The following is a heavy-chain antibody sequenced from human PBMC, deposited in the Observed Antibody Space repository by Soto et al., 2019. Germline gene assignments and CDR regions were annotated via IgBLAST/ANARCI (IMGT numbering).Heavy chain of an antibody. CDR1: GGSVSSGNYY. CDR2: IYYSGST. J-gene: IGHJ4*02. D-gene: IGHD6-13*01. V-gene: IGHV4-61*01. CDR3: ARISSSWYYFDY. Sequence: SETLSLTCTVSGGSVSSGNYYWSWIRQPPGKGLEWIGYIYYSGSTNYNPSLKSRVTISVDTSKNQFSLKLSSVTAADTAVYYCARISSSWYYFDYWGQGTLVTVSS.